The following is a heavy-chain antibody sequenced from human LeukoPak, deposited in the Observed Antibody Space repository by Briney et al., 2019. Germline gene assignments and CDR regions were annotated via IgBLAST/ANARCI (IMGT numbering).Heavy chain of an antibody. CDR2: ISSSINTI. J-gene: IGHJ4*02. CDR1: GFTFSRYW. Sequence: GGSLRLSCAASGFTFSRYWMSWVRQAPGKGLEWVSYISSSINTIYYADSVKGRFTISRDNAKNSLYLQMNSLRAEDTAVYYCARVRGSYYLDYWGQGTLVTLS. V-gene: IGHV3-48*01. D-gene: IGHD1-26*01. CDR3: ARVRGSYYLDY.